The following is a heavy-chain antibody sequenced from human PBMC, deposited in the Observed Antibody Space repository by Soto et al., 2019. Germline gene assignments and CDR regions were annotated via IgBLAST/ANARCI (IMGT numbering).Heavy chain of an antibody. J-gene: IGHJ5*02. CDR2: ISSSGSTI. CDR3: ASSPMPRVVTAIHWFDP. D-gene: IGHD2-21*02. CDR1: GFTFSDYY. V-gene: IGHV3-11*01. Sequence: GGSLRLSCAASGFTFSDYYMSWIRQAPGKGLEWVSYISSSGSTIYYADSVKGRFTISRDNAKNSLYLQMNSLRAEDTAVYYCASSPMPRVVTAIHWFDPWGQGTLVTVSS.